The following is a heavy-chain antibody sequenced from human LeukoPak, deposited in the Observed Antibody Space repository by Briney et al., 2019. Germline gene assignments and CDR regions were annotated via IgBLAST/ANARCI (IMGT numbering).Heavy chain of an antibody. CDR3: ARTRARPSAFDI. J-gene: IGHJ3*02. CDR1: GGSISSYY. Sequence: SETLSLTCTVSGGSISSYYWSWIRQPPGKGLEWIGYIYYSGSTNYNPSLKSRVTISVDTSKNQFSLKLSSVTAADTAVYYCARTRARPSAFDIWGQGTMVTVSS. D-gene: IGHD6-6*01. V-gene: IGHV4-59*01. CDR2: IYYSGST.